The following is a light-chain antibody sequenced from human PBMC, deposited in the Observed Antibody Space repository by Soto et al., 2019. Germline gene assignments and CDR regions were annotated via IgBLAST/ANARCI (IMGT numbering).Light chain of an antibody. CDR3: QQSYSTPPT. J-gene: IGKJ1*01. V-gene: IGKV1-39*01. CDR2: AAS. Sequence: DIQMTQSPSSLSPSGGDRVTSTFRASQSISSYLNWYQQKPGKAPKLLIYAASSLQSGVPSRFSGSGSGTDFTLTISSLQPEDFATYYCQQSYSTPPTFGQGTKVDIK. CDR1: QSISSY.